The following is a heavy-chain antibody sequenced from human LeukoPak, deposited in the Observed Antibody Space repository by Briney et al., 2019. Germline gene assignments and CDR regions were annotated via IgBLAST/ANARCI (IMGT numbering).Heavy chain of an antibody. Sequence: GGSLRLSCAASGFTFSSYAMHWVRQAPGKGLEWVAFISYDGSNKYYADSVKGRFTISRDNSKNTLYLQMNRLRAEDTAVYYCARAMAVAGTAFDYWGRGTLVTVSS. V-gene: IGHV3-30-3*01. J-gene: IGHJ4*02. D-gene: IGHD6-19*01. CDR1: GFTFSSYA. CDR3: ARAMAVAGTAFDY. CDR2: ISYDGSNK.